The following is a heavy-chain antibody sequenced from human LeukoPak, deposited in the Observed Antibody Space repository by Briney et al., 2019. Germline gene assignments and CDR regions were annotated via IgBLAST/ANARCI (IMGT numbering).Heavy chain of an antibody. CDR2: INPNSGGT. V-gene: IGHV1-2*02. CDR1: GYTYTGYY. Sequence: ASVKVSCKASGYTYTGYYMHWVRQAPGQGLEWMGWINPNSGGTNYAQKFQGRVTMTRDTSISTAYMELSRLRSDDTAVYYCARAYCGGDCPFDYWGQGTLVTVSS. CDR3: ARAYCGGDCPFDY. J-gene: IGHJ4*02. D-gene: IGHD2-21*02.